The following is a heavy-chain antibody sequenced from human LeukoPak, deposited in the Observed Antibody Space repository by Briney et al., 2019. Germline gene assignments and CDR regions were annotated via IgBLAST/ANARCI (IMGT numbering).Heavy chain of an antibody. CDR1: GFTFDDYG. D-gene: IGHD3-3*01. V-gene: IGHV3-20*04. CDR3: ARGIRFLEWLSGFDY. CDR2: INWNGGST. Sequence: PGGSLRLSXAASGFTFDDYGMSWVRQVPGKGLEWVSGINWNGGSTCYADSVKGRFTISRDNAKNSLYLQMDSLRVEDTALYYCARGIRFLEWLSGFDYWGQGTLVTVSS. J-gene: IGHJ4*02.